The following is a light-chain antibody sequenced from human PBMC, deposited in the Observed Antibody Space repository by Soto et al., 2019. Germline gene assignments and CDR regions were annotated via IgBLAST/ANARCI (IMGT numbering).Light chain of an antibody. CDR1: QGISSY. J-gene: IGKJ1*01. V-gene: IGKV1-8*01. Sequence: AIRMTQSPSSLSASTGDRVTITCRASQGISSYLAWYQQKPGKAPKLLIYAASTLQSGVPSRFSGSGSATDFTLTIISLQSEDFTTYYCQQYYSYPRWTFGQGTKLEIK. CDR3: QQYYSYPRWT. CDR2: AAS.